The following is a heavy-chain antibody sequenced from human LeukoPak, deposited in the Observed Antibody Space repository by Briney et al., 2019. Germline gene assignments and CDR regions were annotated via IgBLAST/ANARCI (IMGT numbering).Heavy chain of an antibody. Sequence: SETLSLTCAVYGGSFSGYYWSWLRQPPGKGLEWIGEINHSGSTNYNPSLKSRVTISVDTSKNRFSLKLSSVTAADTAVYYCASGHKGDYDLSYWGQGTLVTVSS. D-gene: IGHD4-17*01. CDR2: INHSGST. J-gene: IGHJ4*02. CDR1: GGSFSGYY. CDR3: ASGHKGDYDLSY. V-gene: IGHV4-34*01.